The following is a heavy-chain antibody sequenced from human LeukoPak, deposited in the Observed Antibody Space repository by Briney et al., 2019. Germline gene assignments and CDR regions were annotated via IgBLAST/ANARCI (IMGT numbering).Heavy chain of an antibody. CDR2: INHSGST. D-gene: IGHD2-2*01. J-gene: IGHJ1*01. Sequence: ASETLSLTCAVYGGSFSGYYWSWIRQPPGKGLEWIGEINHSGSTNYNPSLKSRVTISVDTPKNQFSLKLSSVTAADTAVYYCARAPYCSSTSCYHKYFQHWGQGTLVTVSS. CDR3: ARAPYCSSTSCYHKYFQH. CDR1: GGSFSGYY. V-gene: IGHV4-34*01.